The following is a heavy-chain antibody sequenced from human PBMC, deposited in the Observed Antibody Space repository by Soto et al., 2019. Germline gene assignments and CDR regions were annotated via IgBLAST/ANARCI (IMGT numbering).Heavy chain of an antibody. D-gene: IGHD3-10*01. CDR3: ARVKRITMVRGVYFDY. Sequence: QVQLQESGPGLVKPSQTLSLTCTVSGGSISSGGYYWSWIRQHPGKGLEWIGYIYYSGSTYYNPSLKSRVTISVDTSKNHFSLKLSSVTAADTAVYYCARVKRITMVRGVYFDYWGQGTLVTVSS. J-gene: IGHJ4*02. CDR1: GGSISSGGYY. CDR2: IYYSGST. V-gene: IGHV4-31*03.